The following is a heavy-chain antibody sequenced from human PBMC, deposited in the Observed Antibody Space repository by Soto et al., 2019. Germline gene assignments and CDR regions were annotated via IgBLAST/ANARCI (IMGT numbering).Heavy chain of an antibody. Sequence: QVQLVQSGAEVKKPGSSVKVSCKASGGTFSSYAINWVRQAPGQGLEWMGGIIPMYGTANYAQKFQGRVTITADESTSTAYMELSSLRSEDTAVNYCARPIVYYDFWSGYPPFDYWGQGTLVTVSS. CDR2: IIPMYGTA. CDR1: GGTFSSYA. D-gene: IGHD3-3*01. V-gene: IGHV1-69*12. CDR3: ARPIVYYDFWSGYPPFDY. J-gene: IGHJ4*02.